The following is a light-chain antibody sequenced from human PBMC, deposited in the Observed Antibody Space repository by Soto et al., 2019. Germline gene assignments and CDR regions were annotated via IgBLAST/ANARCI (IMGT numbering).Light chain of an antibody. Sequence: EIVMTQSPATLSVSPGERATLSCRASQSVSSNLAWFQQKPGQAPRLLIYGASTRDTGIPARFSGSGSGTEFTLTISSLQSEDFAVYHCQQYNKWPQTFGQGTKVDIK. CDR1: QSVSSN. V-gene: IGKV3-15*01. CDR2: GAS. J-gene: IGKJ1*01. CDR3: QQYNKWPQT.